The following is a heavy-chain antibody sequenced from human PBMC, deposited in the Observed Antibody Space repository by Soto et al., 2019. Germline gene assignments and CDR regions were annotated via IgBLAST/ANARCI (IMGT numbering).Heavy chain of an antibody. J-gene: IGHJ5*02. V-gene: IGHV4-4*07. CDR1: GGSISSYY. Sequence: SETLSLTCTVSGGSISSYYWGWIRQPAGKGLEWIGRIYTSGSTNYNPSLKSRVTMSVDTSKNQFSLKLRSVTAADTAVYYCARENFNWNYDWFDPWGQGTLVTVSS. CDR3: ARENFNWNYDWFDP. CDR2: IYTSGST. D-gene: IGHD1-7*01.